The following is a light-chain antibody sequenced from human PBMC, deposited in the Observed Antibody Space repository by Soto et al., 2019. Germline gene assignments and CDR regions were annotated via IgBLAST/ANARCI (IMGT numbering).Light chain of an antibody. CDR1: QSISTY. Sequence: DIQMTQSPSYLSASVGDRVTITCRASQSISTYLNWYQQKSGKAPKLLMYSASNLQSGVPSRFSGSGSGTDFTLTIGSLQPEDFATYYCQQSYSTPTFGQGTKVEI. CDR3: QQSYSTPT. CDR2: SAS. V-gene: IGKV1-39*01. J-gene: IGKJ1*01.